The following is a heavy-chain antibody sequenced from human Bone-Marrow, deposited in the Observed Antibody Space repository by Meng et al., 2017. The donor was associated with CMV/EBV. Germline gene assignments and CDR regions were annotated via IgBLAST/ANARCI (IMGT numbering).Heavy chain of an antibody. Sequence: SVKVSCKASGGTFSSYAISWVRQAPGQGLEWMGGIIPILGIANYAQKFQGRVTITADKSTSTAYMELSSLRSEDTAVYYCARQGPTYYDFWSGYTGAFEIWGQGTMVTVSS. CDR3: ARQGPTYYDFWSGYTGAFEI. CDR1: GGTFSSYA. J-gene: IGHJ3*02. V-gene: IGHV1-69*10. D-gene: IGHD3-3*01. CDR2: IIPILGIA.